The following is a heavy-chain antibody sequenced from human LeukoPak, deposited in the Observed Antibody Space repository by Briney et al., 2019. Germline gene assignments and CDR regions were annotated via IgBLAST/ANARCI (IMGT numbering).Heavy chain of an antibody. Sequence: SETLSLTCTVSGGSISSSSDYWGWVRQPPRKGLEWIGSMYYSGSTYYNSSLRSRVTISVDTSKSQFSLKLSSVTAADTAVYYCARQTGSGLFILPGGQGTLVTVSS. V-gene: IGHV4-39*01. CDR1: GGSISSSSDY. D-gene: IGHD3/OR15-3a*01. J-gene: IGHJ4*02. CDR3: ARQTGSGLFILP. CDR2: MYYSGST.